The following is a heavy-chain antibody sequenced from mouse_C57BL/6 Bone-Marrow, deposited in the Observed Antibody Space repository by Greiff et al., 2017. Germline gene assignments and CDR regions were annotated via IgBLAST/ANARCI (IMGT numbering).Heavy chain of an antibody. V-gene: IGHV1-64*01. D-gene: IGHD1-2*01. CDR2: IHPNSGST. CDR1: GYTFTSYW. CDR3: ARWENTALYYYAMDY. J-gene: IGHJ4*01. Sequence: QVQLQQPGAELVKPGASVKLSCKASGYTFTSYWMHWVKQRPGQGLEWIGMIHPNSGSTNYKEKFKGKATLTVDKSSSTAYMQLSSLTTEDSAVYYYARWENTALYYYAMDYWGQGTAVTVSS.